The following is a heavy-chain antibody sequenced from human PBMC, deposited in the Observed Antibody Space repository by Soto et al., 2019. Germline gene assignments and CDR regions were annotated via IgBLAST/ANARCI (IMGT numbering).Heavy chain of an antibody. CDR3: ASGLTGYHKYYYYYYMDV. J-gene: IGHJ6*03. D-gene: IGHD3-9*01. CDR2: INHSGST. Sequence: SETLSLTCAVYGGSFSGYYWSWIRQPPGKGLEWIGEINHSGSTNYNPSLKSRVTISVDTSKNQFSLKLSSVTAADTAVYYCASGLTGYHKYYYYYYMDVWGKGTTVTVSS. CDR1: GGSFSGYY. V-gene: IGHV4-34*01.